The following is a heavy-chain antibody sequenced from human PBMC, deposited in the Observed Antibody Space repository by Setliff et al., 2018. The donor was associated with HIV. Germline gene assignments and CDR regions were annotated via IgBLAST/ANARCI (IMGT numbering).Heavy chain of an antibody. CDR1: GGSVSSSDYY. D-gene: IGHD1-26*01. CDR3: ARHGLAGATVDY. Sequence: PSETLSLTCTVSGGSVSSSDYYWGWIRQPPGKGLEWIGSIYYSGSTYFTPPLKSRVTLSVDTSRNHFSLKLSSVTAADTAVYYCARHGLAGATVDYWGQGTLVTVSS. J-gene: IGHJ4*02. V-gene: IGHV4-39*01. CDR2: IYYSGST.